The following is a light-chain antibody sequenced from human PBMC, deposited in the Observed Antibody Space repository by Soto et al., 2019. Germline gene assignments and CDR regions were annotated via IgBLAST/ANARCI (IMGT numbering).Light chain of an antibody. CDR3: QQYRSSPYT. V-gene: IGKV3-20*01. J-gene: IGKJ2*01. CDR2: ASS. CDR1: QNIASRS. Sequence: EIVLTQSPGTQSLSPGLRATLSCRASQNIASRSVAWYQQYPGQAPRLLIYASSTRATGIPDRFSGSGSGTDFTLTISRLEPEDFAVYYCQQYRSSPYTFGQGTKLEIK.